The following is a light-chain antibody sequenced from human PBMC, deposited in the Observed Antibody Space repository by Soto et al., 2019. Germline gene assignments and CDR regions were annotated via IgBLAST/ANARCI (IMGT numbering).Light chain of an antibody. CDR2: AAP. J-gene: IGKJ2*02. V-gene: IGKV3-20*01. CDR3: QQYDSSPCT. CDR1: QTIKSKY. Sequence: EIVLTQSPNTLSLSPGEGATLSCRASQTIKSKYLSWYQQKPGQAPRLLMYAAPSRAAGIPDRFSGNASGTDFTLTISRLEPEDIAVYYCQQYDSSPCTIGRRTKLEIK.